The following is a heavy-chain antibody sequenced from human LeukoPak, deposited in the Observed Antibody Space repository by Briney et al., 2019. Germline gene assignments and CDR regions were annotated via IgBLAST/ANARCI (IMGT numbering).Heavy chain of an antibody. CDR1: GFTVITND. Sequence: PGGSLRLSCAASGFTVITNDMTWVRQAPGKGLEWVSVLYSDGNTKYADSVQGRFTISRGNSKNTLYLEMNSLSPDDTAVYYCARGVEPLAANTLAYWGQGTLVTVSS. CDR3: ARGVEPLAANTLAY. V-gene: IGHV3-53*01. CDR2: LYSDGNT. J-gene: IGHJ4*02. D-gene: IGHD1-14*01.